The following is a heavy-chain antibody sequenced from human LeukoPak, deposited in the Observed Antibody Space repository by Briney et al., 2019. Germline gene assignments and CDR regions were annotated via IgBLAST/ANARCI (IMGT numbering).Heavy chain of an antibody. CDR3: ARGLVATILKFDP. J-gene: IGHJ5*02. V-gene: IGHV4-39*01. D-gene: IGHD5-12*01. CDR2: IYYSGST. Sequence: SETLSLTYTVSGGSISSSSYYWGWIRQPPGKGLEWIGSIYYSGSTYYNPSLKSRVTISVDTSKNQFSLKLSSVTAADTAVYYCARGLVATILKFDPWGQGTLVTVSS. CDR1: GGSISSSSYY.